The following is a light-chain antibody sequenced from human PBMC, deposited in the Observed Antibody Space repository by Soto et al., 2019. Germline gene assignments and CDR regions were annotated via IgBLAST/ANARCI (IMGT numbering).Light chain of an antibody. CDR3: QQLTDWPPKWT. CDR1: QRSSSY. J-gene: IGKJ1*01. CDR2: DAS. Sequence: GSTQSPDALSLHAGARATISCRTIQRSSSYFAWYQQKPGQDPRLLIYDASSRATGIPARFRGSGLGTDITLTINSVEPEDFAVYYCQQLTDWPPKWTFGQGTKVDIK. V-gene: IGKV3-11*01.